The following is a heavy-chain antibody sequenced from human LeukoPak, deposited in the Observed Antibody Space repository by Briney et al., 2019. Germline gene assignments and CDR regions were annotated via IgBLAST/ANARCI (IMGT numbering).Heavy chain of an antibody. Sequence: PSETLSLTCTVSGGSISSDNYYWGWIRQPPGKGLEFIGSIYYSGSTYYNPSLKSRVTISVDTSKNQFSLKLSSVTAADTAVYYCARQTGSGLFILPGGQGTLVTVSS. D-gene: IGHD3/OR15-3a*01. V-gene: IGHV4-39*01. CDR3: ARQTGSGLFILP. CDR1: GGSISSDNYY. J-gene: IGHJ4*02. CDR2: IYYSGST.